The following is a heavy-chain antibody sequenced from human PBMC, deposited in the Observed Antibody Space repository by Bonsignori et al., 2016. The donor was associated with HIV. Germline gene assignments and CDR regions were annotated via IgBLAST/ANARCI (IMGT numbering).Heavy chain of an antibody. CDR2: IYHSGST. D-gene: IGHD3-10*01. V-gene: IGHV4-30-2*01. Sequence: WIRQPLGKGLEWIGYIYHSGSTYYNPSLKSRVTISVDRSKNQFSLKLSSVTAADTAVYYCARGDTNYYGSGSYYKNAFDIWGQGTMVTVSS. J-gene: IGHJ3*02. CDR3: ARGDTNYYGSGSYYKNAFDI.